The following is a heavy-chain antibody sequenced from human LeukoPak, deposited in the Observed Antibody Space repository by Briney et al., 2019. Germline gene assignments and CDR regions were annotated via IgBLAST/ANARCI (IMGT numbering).Heavy chain of an antibody. Sequence: GGSLRLSCAASGFTFSSYAMTWVRQTPGKGLEWVSGISGSGGSTYYADSVKGRFTISRDNSKNTLYLQMNSLRAEDTAVYYCAKDGVVSGTMGRLHYWGQGALVTVSS. CDR1: GFTFSSYA. CDR3: AKDGVVSGTMGRLHY. D-gene: IGHD6-19*01. J-gene: IGHJ4*02. V-gene: IGHV3-23*01. CDR2: ISGSGGST.